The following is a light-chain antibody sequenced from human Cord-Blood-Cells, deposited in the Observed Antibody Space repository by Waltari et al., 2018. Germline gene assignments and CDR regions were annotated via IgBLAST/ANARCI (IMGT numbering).Light chain of an antibody. Sequence: IVMTQSPDSLAVSLGARATITCKSSQSVLYSSNNKNYLAWYQQKPGQPPKLLIYWASTRESGVPDRFSGSGSGTDFTLTISSLQAEDVAVYYCQQYYSTPTFGQGTKVEIK. V-gene: IGKV4-1*01. CDR3: QQYYSTPT. J-gene: IGKJ1*01. CDR1: QSVLYSSNNKNY. CDR2: WAS.